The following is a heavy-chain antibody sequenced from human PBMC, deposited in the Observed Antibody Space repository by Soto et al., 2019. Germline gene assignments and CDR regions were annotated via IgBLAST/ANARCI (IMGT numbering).Heavy chain of an antibody. Sequence: ASVTVSCKASGYTFTGYYMHWVRQAHGQGLEWMGWINPNSGGTNYAQKFQGWVTMTRDTSISTAYMELSRLRSDDTAVYYCARDVGIVGATTSYYYYGMDVWGQGTTVTVSS. D-gene: IGHD1-26*01. CDR3: ARDVGIVGATTSYYYYGMDV. CDR2: INPNSGGT. CDR1: GYTFTGYY. V-gene: IGHV1-2*04. J-gene: IGHJ6*02.